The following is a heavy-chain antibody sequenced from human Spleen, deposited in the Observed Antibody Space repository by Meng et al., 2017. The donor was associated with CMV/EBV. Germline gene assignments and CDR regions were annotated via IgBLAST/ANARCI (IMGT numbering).Heavy chain of an antibody. CDR3: ARVADYGGNCFDY. D-gene: IGHD4-23*01. Sequence: CAVAGGYISTSNWWSWVRQSPEKGLEWIGEIYHSGYTNYNPSLKSRVSMSVDRSKRQFSLRLTSVTAADTAVYFCARVADYGGNCFDYWGPGTLVTVSS. CDR2: IYHSGYT. CDR1: GGYISTSNW. V-gene: IGHV4-4*01. J-gene: IGHJ4*02.